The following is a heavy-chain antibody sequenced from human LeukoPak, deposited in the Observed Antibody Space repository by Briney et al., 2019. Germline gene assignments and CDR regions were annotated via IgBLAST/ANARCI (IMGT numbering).Heavy chain of an antibody. D-gene: IGHD3-10*01. CDR2: IYYSGST. CDR1: GGSISSSSYY. J-gene: IGHJ4*02. Sequence: SETLSLTCTVSGGSISSSSYYWGWIRQPPGKGLEWVGSIYYSGSTYYNPSLKSRVTISVDTSKNQFSLKLSSVTAADTAVYYCARVLRITMVRGAYYFDYWGQGTLVTVSS. V-gene: IGHV4-39*07. CDR3: ARVLRITMVRGAYYFDY.